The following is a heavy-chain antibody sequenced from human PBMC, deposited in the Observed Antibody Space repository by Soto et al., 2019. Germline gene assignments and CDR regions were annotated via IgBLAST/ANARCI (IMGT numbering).Heavy chain of an antibody. V-gene: IGHV4-59*01. CDR1: GASINSNY. Sequence: PSETLSLTCTVSGASINSNYWSWIRQPPGRGLEWIGYIYYSGSTTYNPSLKSRVTISVDRSKNQFSLKLSSVTAADTAVYYCAKHRDVAYDLEAGFYHSGMDVWGQGTTVTVSS. J-gene: IGHJ6*02. CDR2: IYYSGST. CDR3: AKHRDVAYDLEAGFYHSGMDV. D-gene: IGHD3-16*01.